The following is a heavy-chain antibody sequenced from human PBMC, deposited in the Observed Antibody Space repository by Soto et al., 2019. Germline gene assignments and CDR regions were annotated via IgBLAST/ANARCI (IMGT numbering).Heavy chain of an antibody. CDR2: IIPIFGTA. V-gene: IGHV1-69*13. D-gene: IGHD4-17*01. Sequence: SVKVSCKASGGTFSSYAISWVRQAPGQGLEWMGGIIPIFGTANYAQKLQGRVTITADESTSTAYMELSSLRSEDTAVYYCARDTHRVDYGDDNYYYYGMDVWG. CDR1: GGTFSSYA. CDR3: ARDTHRVDYGDDNYYYYGMDV. J-gene: IGHJ6*02.